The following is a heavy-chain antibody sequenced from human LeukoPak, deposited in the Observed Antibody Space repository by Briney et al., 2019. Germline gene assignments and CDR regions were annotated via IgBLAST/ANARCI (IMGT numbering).Heavy chain of an antibody. CDR2: IYYSGST. J-gene: IGHJ4*02. CDR3: ARHFSYGGNRGEDY. D-gene: IGHD4-23*01. CDR1: GGSISSSSYY. V-gene: IGHV4-39*01. Sequence: PSETLSLTCTVSGGSISSSSYYWGWIRQPPGKGLEWIGSIYYSGSTYYNPSLKSRVTISVDTSKNQSSLKLSSVTAADTAVYYCARHFSYGGNRGEDYWGQGTLVTVSS.